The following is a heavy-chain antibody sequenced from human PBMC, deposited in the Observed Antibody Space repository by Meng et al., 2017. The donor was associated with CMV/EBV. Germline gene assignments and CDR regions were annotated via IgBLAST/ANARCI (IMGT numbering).Heavy chain of an antibody. Sequence: VFVGSFSVYYWSLIRQPPGKGLEWIGEINHRGSTNYNPSLKSRVTISVDTSKNQFSLKLSSVTAADTAVYYCARPRYSGSYYGYWGQGTLVTVSS. V-gene: IGHV4-34*01. CDR1: VGSFSVYY. CDR2: INHRGST. D-gene: IGHD1-26*01. CDR3: ARPRYSGSYYGY. J-gene: IGHJ4*02.